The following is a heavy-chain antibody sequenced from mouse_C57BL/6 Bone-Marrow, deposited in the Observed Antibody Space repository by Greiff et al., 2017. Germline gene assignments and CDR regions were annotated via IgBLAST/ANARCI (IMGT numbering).Heavy chain of an antibody. J-gene: IGHJ1*03. CDR2: INSDSSTI. CDR1: GFDFSRYW. CDR3: AKFCGSRCIGWYYDV. V-gene: IGHV4-1*01. D-gene: IGHD1-1*01. Sequence: EVKLVESGGGLVQPGGSLKLSCAASGFDFSRYWMSWVRRAPGKGLEWIGEINSDSSTINYAPSLKDKFIISRDNAKNTLYLQMSKVKTEETALYYCAKFCGSRCIGWYYDVWGTGTTVTVSS.